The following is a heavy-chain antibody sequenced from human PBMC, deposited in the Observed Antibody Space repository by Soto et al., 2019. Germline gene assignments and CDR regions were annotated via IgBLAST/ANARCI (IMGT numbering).Heavy chain of an antibody. CDR1: GDSVSSNSSA. V-gene: IGHV6-1*01. D-gene: IGHD6-13*01. CDR3: ARDHIAAASRGNYYYGMDV. Sequence: SQTLSLTYAISGDSVSSNSSAWNWIRQSPSRGLEWLGRTYYRSKWYNDYAVSVKSRITINPDTSKNQFSLQLNSVTPEDTAVYYCARDHIAAASRGNYYYGMDVWCQGTTVSVSS. J-gene: IGHJ6*02. CDR2: TYYRSKWYN.